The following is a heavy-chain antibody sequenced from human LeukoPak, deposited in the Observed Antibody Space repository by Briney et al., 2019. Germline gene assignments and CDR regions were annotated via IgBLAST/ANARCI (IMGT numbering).Heavy chain of an antibody. V-gene: IGHV4-34*01. D-gene: IGHD2-2*02. CDR2: INHSGST. Sequence: PSETLSLTCAVYGGSFSGYYWSWIRQPPGKGLEWIGEINHSGSTNYNPSLKSRVTISVDTSKNQFSLKLSSVTAADTAVYYCARGAGYCSSTSCYKGWFDPWGQGTLVTVSS. CDR1: GGSFSGYY. CDR3: ARGAGYCSSTSCYKGWFDP. J-gene: IGHJ5*02.